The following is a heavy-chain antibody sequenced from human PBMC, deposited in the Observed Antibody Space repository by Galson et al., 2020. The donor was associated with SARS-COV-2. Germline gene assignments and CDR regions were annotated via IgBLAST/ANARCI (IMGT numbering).Heavy chain of an antibody. D-gene: IGHD4-17*01. V-gene: IGHV1-18*01. CDR2: ISAYNGNT. Sequence: ASVKVSCKASGYTFTSYGISWVRQAPGQGLEWMGWISAYNGNTNYAQKLQGRVTMTTDTSTSTAYMELRRLRSDDTAVYYCAREGDTDYGDHQWYNWFDPWGQGTLVTGSS. J-gene: IGHJ5*02. CDR3: AREGDTDYGDHQWYNWFDP. CDR1: GYTFTSYG.